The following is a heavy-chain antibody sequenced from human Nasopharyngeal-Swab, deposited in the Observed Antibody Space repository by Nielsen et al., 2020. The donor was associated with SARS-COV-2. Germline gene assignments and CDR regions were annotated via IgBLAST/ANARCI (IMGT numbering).Heavy chain of an antibody. J-gene: IGHJ5*02. CDR1: GFTFSNYA. D-gene: IGHD2-21*02. CDR2: ITHDRINK. V-gene: IGHV3-30-3*01. Sequence: GGSLRLSCAASGFTFSNYAMHWVRQAPGTGLEWVALITHDRINKYYADSVKGRFTISRDNSKNTVYLQMSSLRSDDTALYYCATLRTAPPWGQGTLVTVSS. CDR3: ATLRTAPP.